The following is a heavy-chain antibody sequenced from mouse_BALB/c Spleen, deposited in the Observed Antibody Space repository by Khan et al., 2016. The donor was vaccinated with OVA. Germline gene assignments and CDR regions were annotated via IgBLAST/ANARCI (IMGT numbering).Heavy chain of an antibody. D-gene: IGHD2-4*01. Sequence: VQLQQSGTVLARPGASVKMSCEASGYSFTSYWMHWVKQRPGLGLEWIGAFYPGISDTRYNQKFKGKAKLTAVTSANTAYMELSSLTNEDSAVYSCTRSYDSYYFDYWGQGTLLTVSS. V-gene: IGHV1-5*01. CDR3: TRSYDSYYFDY. J-gene: IGHJ2*01. CDR1: GYSFTSYW. CDR2: FYPGISDT.